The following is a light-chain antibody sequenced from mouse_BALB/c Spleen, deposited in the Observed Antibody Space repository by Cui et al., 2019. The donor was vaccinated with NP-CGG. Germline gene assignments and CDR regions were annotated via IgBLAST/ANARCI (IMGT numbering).Light chain of an antibody. CDR1: TGAVTTRNY. V-gene: IGLV1*01. CDR3: ALWYTNHWV. J-gene: IGLJ1*01. CDR2: GTN. Sequence: QAVLTQESAPTTSPGETFTFTCRSSTGAVTTRNYANWVQEKPDHLFTGLIGGTNNRAPGVPARFSGSLIGDKAALTITGAQTEDEAIYFCALWYTNHWVFGGGTKLTVL.